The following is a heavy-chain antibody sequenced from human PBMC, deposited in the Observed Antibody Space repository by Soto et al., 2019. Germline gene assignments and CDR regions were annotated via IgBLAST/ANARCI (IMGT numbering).Heavy chain of an antibody. CDR2: ISYDGSNK. V-gene: IGHV3-30-3*01. D-gene: IGHD3-22*01. CDR1: GFTFSSYA. Sequence: GGSLRLSCAASGFTFSSYAMRWVRQAPGKGLEWVAVISYDGSNKYYADSVKGRFTISRDNSKNTLYLQMNSLRAEDTAVYYCARPHQKKPRSSGYYCLDYWGQGTLVTVSS. J-gene: IGHJ4*02. CDR3: ARPHQKKPRSSGYYCLDY.